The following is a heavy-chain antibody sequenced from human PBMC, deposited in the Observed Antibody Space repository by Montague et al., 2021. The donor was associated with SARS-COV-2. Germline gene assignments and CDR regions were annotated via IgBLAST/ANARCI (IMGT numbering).Heavy chain of an antibody. CDR3: AREGFLWYGELAPDYYGLDV. J-gene: IGHJ6*02. D-gene: IGHD3-10*01. Sequence: SETLSLTCTVSGGSISSYYWSWIRQPPGKGLEWIGYIYYSGSTNYNPSLKSRVTISVDTSKNQFSLKLSSVTAADTAVYYCAREGFLWYGELAPDYYGLDVWGQGTTVTVSS. CDR1: GGSISSYY. CDR2: IYYSGST. V-gene: IGHV4-59*01.